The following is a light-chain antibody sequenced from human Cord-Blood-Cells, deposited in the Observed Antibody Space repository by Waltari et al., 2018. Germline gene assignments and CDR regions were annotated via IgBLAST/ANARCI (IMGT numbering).Light chain of an antibody. CDR3: QQYYSTPWT. Sequence: DIVMTQSPDSLAVSLGERATINCKSSQSVSYSSNNKNYLAWYQQKPGQPPKLLIYWASTRESGVPDRCSGSGSGTDFTLTISSLQAEDVAVYYCQQYYSTPWTFGQGTKVEIK. CDR1: QSVSYSSNNKNY. CDR2: WAS. V-gene: IGKV4-1*01. J-gene: IGKJ1*01.